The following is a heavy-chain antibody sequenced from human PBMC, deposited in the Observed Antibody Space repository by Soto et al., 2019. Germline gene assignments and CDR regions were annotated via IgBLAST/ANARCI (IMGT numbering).Heavy chain of an antibody. Sequence: GGSLRLSCAASGFTFSSHGMHWVRQAPGKGLEWVAGTSYDGSNEYYADSVKGRFTISRDNSKNTLYLQMNSLRPEDTAVYFCAKDPQWLAPGGWFDPWGQGTLVTVSS. V-gene: IGHV3-30*18. J-gene: IGHJ5*02. D-gene: IGHD6-19*01. CDR3: AKDPQWLAPGGWFDP. CDR2: TSYDGSNE. CDR1: GFTFSSHG.